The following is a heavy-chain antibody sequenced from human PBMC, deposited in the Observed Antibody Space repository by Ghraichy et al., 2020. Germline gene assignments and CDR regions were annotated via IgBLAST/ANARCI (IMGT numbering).Heavy chain of an antibody. D-gene: IGHD6-19*01. CDR2: ISGSGGST. CDR3: AKDPLIRKAAVAEIDY. J-gene: IGHJ4*02. V-gene: IGHV3-23*01. CDR1: GFTFSSYA. Sequence: GGSLRLSCAASGFTFSSYAMSWVRQAPGKGLEWVSAISGSGGSTYYADSVKGRFTISRDNSKNTLYLQMNSLRAEDTAVYYCAKDPLIRKAAVAEIDYWGQGTLVTVSS.